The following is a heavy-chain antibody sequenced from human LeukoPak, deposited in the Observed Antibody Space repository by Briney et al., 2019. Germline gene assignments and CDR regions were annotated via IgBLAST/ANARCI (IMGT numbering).Heavy chain of an antibody. Sequence: GRSLRLSCAASGFTFSSYAMHWVRQAPGKGLEWVAVISYDGSNKYYADSVKGRFTISRDNSKNTLYLQMNSLRAEDTAVYYCARVNDRYYYYGMDVWGQGTTVTVSS. CDR1: GFTFSSYA. CDR2: ISYDGSNK. J-gene: IGHJ6*02. V-gene: IGHV3-30-3*01. CDR3: ARVNDRYYYYGMDV.